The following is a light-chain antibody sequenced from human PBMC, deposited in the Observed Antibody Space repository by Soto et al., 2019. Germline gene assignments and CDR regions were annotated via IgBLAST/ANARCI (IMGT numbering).Light chain of an antibody. CDR2: GAS. Sequence: EIVLTQSPGTLSLSPGERATLSCRASQSVSSSYLVWHQQKPGQAPRLLIYGASTRATGIPARFSGSGSGTEFTLTISSLQSEDFAVYYCQQYNNWTFGQGTKVDIK. V-gene: IGKV3-15*01. J-gene: IGKJ1*01. CDR1: QSVSSSY. CDR3: QQYNNWT.